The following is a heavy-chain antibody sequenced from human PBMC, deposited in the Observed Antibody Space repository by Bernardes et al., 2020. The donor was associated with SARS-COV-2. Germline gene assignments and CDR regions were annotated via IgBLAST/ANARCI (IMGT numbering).Heavy chain of an antibody. CDR2: ISYDGSNK. V-gene: IGHV3-30-3*01. Sequence: GGSLRLSCAASGFTFSSYAMHWVRQAPGKGLEWVAVISYDGSNKYYADSVKGRFTISRDNSKNTLYLQMNSLRAEDTAVYYCARYDVFEAFDIWGQGTMVTVSS. CDR1: GFTFSSYA. J-gene: IGHJ3*02. D-gene: IGHD3-16*01. CDR3: ARYDVFEAFDI.